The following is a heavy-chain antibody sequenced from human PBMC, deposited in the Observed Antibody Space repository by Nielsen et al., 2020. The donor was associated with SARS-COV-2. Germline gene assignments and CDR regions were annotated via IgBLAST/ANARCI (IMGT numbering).Heavy chain of an antibody. Sequence: ASVKVSCKASGYTFTSYYMHWVRQAPGQGLEWMGIINPSGGSTSYAQKFQGRVTMTRDTSTSTVYMELSSLRSEDTAVYYCASSVTVTSEFDYWGQGTLVTISS. J-gene: IGHJ4*02. V-gene: IGHV1-46*01. CDR3: ASSVTVTSEFDY. CDR1: GYTFTSYY. D-gene: IGHD4-17*01. CDR2: INPSGGST.